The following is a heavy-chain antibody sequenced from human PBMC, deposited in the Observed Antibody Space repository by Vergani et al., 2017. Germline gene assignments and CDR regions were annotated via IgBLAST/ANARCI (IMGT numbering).Heavy chain of an antibody. Sequence: EVQLVQSGAEVKKPGESLRISCKGSGYSFTSYWISWVRQMPGKGLEWMGRIDPSDSYTNYSPSFQGHVTISADKSISTAYLQWSSLKASDTAIYYCARRSALSGYQEGLDYWGQGTLVTVSS. D-gene: IGHD3-3*01. CDR2: IDPSDSYT. CDR1: GYSFTSYW. V-gene: IGHV5-10-1*03. CDR3: ARRSALSGYQEGLDY. J-gene: IGHJ4*02.